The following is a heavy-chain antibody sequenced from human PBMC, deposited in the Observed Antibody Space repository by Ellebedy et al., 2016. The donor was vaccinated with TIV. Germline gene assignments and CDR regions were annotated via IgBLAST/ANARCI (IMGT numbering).Heavy chain of an antibody. CDR3: ARDELDNRGYHYDY. J-gene: IGHJ4*02. CDR2: INPYNGYT. D-gene: IGHD3-22*01. V-gene: IGHV1-18*01. Sequence: AASVKVSCKASGYTFITFGISWVRQAPGQGLEWMGWINPYNGYTKYVEKFQGRATVTTDTSTSTAYMELTSLRSDDTAVYYCARDELDNRGYHYDYWGQGTLVTVSS. CDR1: GYTFITFG.